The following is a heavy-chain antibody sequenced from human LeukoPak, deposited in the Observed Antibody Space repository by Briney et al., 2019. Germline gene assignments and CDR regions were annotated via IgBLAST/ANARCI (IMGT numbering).Heavy chain of an antibody. CDR3: ARHPFSSGIDY. CDR1: GGSFSGYY. Sequence: PSETLSLTCAVYGGSFSGYYWSWIRQPPGKGLEWIGEINHSGSTNYNPSLKSRVTISVDTSKNQFSLKLSSVTAADTAVYYCARHPFSSGIDYWGQGTLVTVSS. D-gene: IGHD6-25*01. CDR2: INHSGST. V-gene: IGHV4-34*01. J-gene: IGHJ4*02.